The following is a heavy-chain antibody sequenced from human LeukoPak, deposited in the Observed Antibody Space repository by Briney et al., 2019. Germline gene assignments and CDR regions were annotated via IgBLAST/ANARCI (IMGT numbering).Heavy chain of an antibody. J-gene: IGHJ6*03. V-gene: IGHV4-4*07. CDR1: GGSISSYY. D-gene: IGHD3-22*01. Sequence: SETLSLTPTLSGGSISSYYWSWIRQPARKGLERIGRIYTSVSTNYNRSLKSRVTISVDKSKNQFSLKLSSVSAADTAVYYCARVGNYYDSSGYYYYYYYMDVWGKGTTVTVSS. CDR2: IYTSVST. CDR3: ARVGNYYDSSGYYYYYYYMDV.